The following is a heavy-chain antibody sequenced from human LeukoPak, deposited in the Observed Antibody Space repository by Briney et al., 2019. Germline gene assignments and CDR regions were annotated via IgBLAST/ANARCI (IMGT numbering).Heavy chain of an antibody. J-gene: IGHJ4*02. CDR2: INQDGSEK. Sequence: GGSLRLSCVASGFTFSSYWMSWVRQAPGKGLEWVANINQDGSEKYDVDSAKGRFTISRDNAKNSLYLQMNSLRVEDTAMYYCARGGGGDGSGWFTTDYWGQGTLVTISS. D-gene: IGHD6-19*01. V-gene: IGHV3-7*01. CDR3: ARGGGGDGSGWFTTDY. CDR1: GFTFSSYW.